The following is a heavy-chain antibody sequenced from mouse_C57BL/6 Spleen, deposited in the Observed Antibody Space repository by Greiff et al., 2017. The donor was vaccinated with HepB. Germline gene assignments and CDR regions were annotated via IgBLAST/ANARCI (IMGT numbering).Heavy chain of an antibody. V-gene: IGHV1-81*01. J-gene: IGHJ1*03. CDR2: IYPRSGNT. D-gene: IGHD1-1*01. Sequence: QVQLKESGAELARPGASVKLSCKASGYTFTSYGISWVKQRTGQGLEWIGEIYPRSGNTYYNEKFKGKATLTADKSSSTAYMELRSLTSEDSAVYFCARYYYGSSYDHWYFDVWGTGTTVTVSS. CDR1: GYTFTSYG. CDR3: ARYYYGSSYDHWYFDV.